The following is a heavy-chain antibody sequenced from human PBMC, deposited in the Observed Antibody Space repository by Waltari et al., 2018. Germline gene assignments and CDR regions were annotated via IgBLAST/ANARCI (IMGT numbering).Heavy chain of an antibody. CDR3: AAKNWNYGWFDP. J-gene: IGHJ5*02. Sequence: EVQLLESGGGLVQPGGSLRLSCAASGFTFSSYAMSWVRQAPGKGLEGVSAISGSGGSTYYADSVKGRFTISRDNSKNTLYLQMNSLRAEDTAVYYCAAKNWNYGWFDPWGQGTLVTVSS. CDR2: ISGSGGST. V-gene: IGHV3-23*01. CDR1: GFTFSSYA. D-gene: IGHD1-7*01.